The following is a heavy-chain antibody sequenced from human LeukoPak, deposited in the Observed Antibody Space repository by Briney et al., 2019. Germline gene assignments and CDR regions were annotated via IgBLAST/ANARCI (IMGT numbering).Heavy chain of an antibody. D-gene: IGHD2-2*01. CDR2: IYYSGST. Sequence: SETLSLTCTVSGGSISSSSYYWGWIRQPPGKGLEWIGSIYYSGSTYYNPSLKSRVTISVDTSKNQFSLKLSSVTAADTAVYYCARDRTRPLWHFDLWGRGTLVTVSS. CDR3: ARDRTRPLWHFDL. V-gene: IGHV4-39*07. CDR1: GGSISSSSYY. J-gene: IGHJ2*01.